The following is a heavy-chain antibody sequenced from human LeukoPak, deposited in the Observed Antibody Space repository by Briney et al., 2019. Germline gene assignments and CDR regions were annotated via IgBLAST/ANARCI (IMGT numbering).Heavy chain of an antibody. D-gene: IGHD6-6*01. Sequence: GGSLRLSCAASGFTFTSHWMHWVRQAPGKGLVWVSRIDNDGSDTTYADSVRGRFTISRDNAKNTLYLQMDSLRAEDTAVYYCVRDRPHNWFDPWGQGTLVTVFS. CDR1: GFTFTSHW. CDR2: IDNDGSDT. J-gene: IGHJ5*02. CDR3: VRDRPHNWFDP. V-gene: IGHV3-74*01.